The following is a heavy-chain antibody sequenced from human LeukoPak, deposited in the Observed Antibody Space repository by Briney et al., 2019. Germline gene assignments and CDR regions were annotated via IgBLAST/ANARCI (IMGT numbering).Heavy chain of an antibody. D-gene: IGHD2-15*01. CDR2: INPNSGGT. J-gene: IGHJ4*02. V-gene: IGHV1-2*02. CDR3: ASTVVVAASYCFDY. CDR1: GYTFTGYY. Sequence: GASVEVSCKASGYTFTGYYMHWVRQAPGQGLEWMGWINPNSGGTNYAQKFQGRVTKTRDTSISTAYMELSRLRSDDTAVYYCASTVVVAASYCFDYWGQGTLVTVSS.